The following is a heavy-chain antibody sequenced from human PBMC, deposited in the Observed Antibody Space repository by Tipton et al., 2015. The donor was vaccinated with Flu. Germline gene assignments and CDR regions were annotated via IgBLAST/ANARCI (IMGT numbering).Heavy chain of an antibody. Sequence: SLRLSCAASGLTFDDYAMHWVRQAPGKGLEWVSGISWNSGSIGYADSVKGRFTISRDNAKNSLYLQMNSLRAEDTALYYCAKDGSYYYDSSGYGMDVWGQGTTVTVSS. V-gene: IGHV3-9*01. D-gene: IGHD3-22*01. CDR1: GLTFDDYA. CDR2: ISWNSGSI. CDR3: AKDGSYYYDSSGYGMDV. J-gene: IGHJ6*02.